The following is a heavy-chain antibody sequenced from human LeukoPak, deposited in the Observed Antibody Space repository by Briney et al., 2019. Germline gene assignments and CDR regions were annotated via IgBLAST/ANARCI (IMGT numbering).Heavy chain of an antibody. Sequence: GGSLRLSCAASGFTFSSYSMNWVRQAPGKGLEWVSYISSSSSTIYYADSVKGRFTISRDNAKNSLYLQMNSLRADDTAVYYCARDSGSSWYSNWFDPWGQGTLVTVSS. CDR3: ARDSGSSWYSNWFDP. CDR1: GFTFSSYS. V-gene: IGHV3-48*04. J-gene: IGHJ5*02. CDR2: ISSSSSTI. D-gene: IGHD6-13*01.